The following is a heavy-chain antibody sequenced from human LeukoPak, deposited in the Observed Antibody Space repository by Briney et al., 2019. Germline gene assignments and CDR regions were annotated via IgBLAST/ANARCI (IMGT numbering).Heavy chain of an antibody. V-gene: IGHV1-69*13. D-gene: IGHD3-9*01. J-gene: IGHJ6*04. CDR2: IIPIFGTA. CDR3: ARGYYDILTGPIYCYGMDV. Sequence: GASVKCSCKAPGGTFSSYAISWVRQATGQGLDWMGGIIPIFGTANYAQKFQGRVTITADESTSTAYMELSSLRSEDTAVYYCARGYYDILTGPIYCYGMDVWGKGTTVTVSS. CDR1: GGTFSSYA.